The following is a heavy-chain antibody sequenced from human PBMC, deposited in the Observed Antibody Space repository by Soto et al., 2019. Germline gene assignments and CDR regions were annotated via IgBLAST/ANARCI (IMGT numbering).Heavy chain of an antibody. CDR2: IMPIFGTA. Sequence: QVQLVQSGAEVKKPGSSVKVSCKASGGTFSSYAISWVRQAPGQGLEWMGGIMPIFGTANYAQKFQGRVTITADESTSTDYMELSSLRSEDTAVYYCAGDNRSSDTAMADYYYSGMDVWGQGTTVTVSS. J-gene: IGHJ6*02. D-gene: IGHD5-18*01. V-gene: IGHV1-69*01. CDR1: GGTFSSYA. CDR3: AGDNRSSDTAMADYYYSGMDV.